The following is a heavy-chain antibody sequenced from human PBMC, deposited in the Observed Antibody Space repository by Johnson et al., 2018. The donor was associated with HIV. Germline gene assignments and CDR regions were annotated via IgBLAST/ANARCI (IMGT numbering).Heavy chain of an antibody. J-gene: IGHJ3*02. V-gene: IGHV3-66*01. CDR3: AREGPSERAGFDI. CDR1: GFTVSSNY. CDR2: IYNGGTT. Sequence: VLLVESGGGLVQPGGSLRLSCAASGFTVSSNYMNWVRQAPGKGLEWVSVIYNGGTTYYADSVKGRFTISRYNSKNTLYLQMNSLRADDTAVYYCAREGPSERAGFDIWGQGTMVTVSS.